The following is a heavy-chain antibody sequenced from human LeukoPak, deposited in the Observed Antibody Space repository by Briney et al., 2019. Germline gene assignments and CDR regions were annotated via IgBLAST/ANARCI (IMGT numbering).Heavy chain of an antibody. D-gene: IGHD2-21*02. J-gene: IGHJ4*02. Sequence: PGGSLRLSCAASGFTVSSNYMSWVRQAPGKGLEWVGRSRDKGNSYSTEYAASVQGRFTVSRDDSGNSLYLQMNSLKTEDTAVYYCTTIRYCGGDCARGVFDYWGQGTLVTVSS. CDR3: TTIRYCGGDCARGVFDY. CDR2: SRDKGNSYST. V-gene: IGHV3-72*01. CDR1: GFTVSSNY.